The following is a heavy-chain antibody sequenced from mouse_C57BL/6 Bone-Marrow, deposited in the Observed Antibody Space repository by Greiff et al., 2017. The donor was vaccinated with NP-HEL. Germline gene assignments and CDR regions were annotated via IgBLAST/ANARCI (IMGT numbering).Heavy chain of an antibody. CDR3: ARDYYGSSFYAMDY. CDR1: GISITTGNYR. Sequence: EVMLVESGPGLVKPSQTVFLTCTVTGISITTGNYRWSWIRQFPGNKLEWIGYIYYSGTITYNPSLTSRTTITRDTPKNQFFLEMNSLTAEDTATYYCARDYYGSSFYAMDYWGQGTSVTVSS. CDR2: IYYSGTI. J-gene: IGHJ4*01. V-gene: IGHV3-5*01. D-gene: IGHD1-1*01.